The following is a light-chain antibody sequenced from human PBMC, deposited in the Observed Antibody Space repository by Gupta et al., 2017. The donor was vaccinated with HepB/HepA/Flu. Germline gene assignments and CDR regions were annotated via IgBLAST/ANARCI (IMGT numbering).Light chain of an antibody. CDR3: GTWDSSLTAVL. Sequence: QSVLPHPPSVSAVPGQKVTISCSGSSSNIGSNYVSWYQQLPGTAPKLLIYENNKRPSGIPDRISGSKSGTSATLGITRLQTGEEADYFCGTWDSSLTAVLFGGGTKLTVL. CDR1: SSNIGSNY. V-gene: IGLV1-51*02. CDR2: ENN. J-gene: IGLJ2*01.